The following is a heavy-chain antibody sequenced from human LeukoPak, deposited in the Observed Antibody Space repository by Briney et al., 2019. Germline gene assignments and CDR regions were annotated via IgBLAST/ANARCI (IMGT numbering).Heavy chain of an antibody. CDR1: GGSISSGGYY. V-gene: IGHV4-30-2*01. CDR3: ARGTIFGVVIYLDY. Sequence: SETLSLTCTVSGGSISSGGYYWSWIRQPPGEGLEWIGYIYHSGSTYYNPSLKSRVTISVDRSKNQFSLKLSSVTAADTAVYYCARGTIFGVVIYLDYWGQGTLVTVSS. J-gene: IGHJ4*02. CDR2: IYHSGST. D-gene: IGHD3-3*01.